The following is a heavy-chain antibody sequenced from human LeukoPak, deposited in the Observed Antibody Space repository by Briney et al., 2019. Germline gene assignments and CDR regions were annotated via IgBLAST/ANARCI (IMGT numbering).Heavy chain of an antibody. CDR3: ARDLSYGFDY. V-gene: IGHV3-74*01. Sequence: PGGSLRLSCAAPGFTFSSYWMHWVRQAPGKGLVWVSRIKTDGSSTTYADSVKGRFTISRDNAKNTLYLQMNSLGAEDTAVYYCARDLSYGFDYWGQGTLVTVS. CDR1: GFTFSSYW. CDR2: IKTDGSST. J-gene: IGHJ4*02. D-gene: IGHD1-26*01.